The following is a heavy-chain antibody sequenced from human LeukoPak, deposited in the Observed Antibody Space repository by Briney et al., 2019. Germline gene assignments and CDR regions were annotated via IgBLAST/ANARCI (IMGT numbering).Heavy chain of an antibody. CDR2: IYYSGST. Sequence: SETLSLTCTVSGGSISSSSYYWGWIRQPPGKGLEWIGSIYYSGSTYYNPSLKSRVTISVDTSKNQFSLKLSSVTAADTAVYYCARDSRNRIEGGWFDPWGQGALVTVSS. D-gene: IGHD1-14*01. CDR1: GGSISSSSYY. CDR3: ARDSRNRIEGGWFDP. J-gene: IGHJ5*02. V-gene: IGHV4-39*07.